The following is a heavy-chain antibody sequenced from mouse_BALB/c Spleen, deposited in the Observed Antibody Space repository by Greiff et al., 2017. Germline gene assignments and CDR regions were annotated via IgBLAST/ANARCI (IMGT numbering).Heavy chain of an antibody. Sequence: QVQLQQPGAELVRPGASVKLSCKASGYTFTSYWINWVKQRPGQGLEWIGNIYPSDSYTNYNQKFKDKATLTVDKSSSTAYMQLSSPTSEDSAVYSCTSGDGYDTWFAYWGQGTLVTVSA. CDR3: TSGDGYDTWFAY. CDR2: IYPSDSYT. V-gene: IGHV1-69*02. CDR1: GYTFTSYW. D-gene: IGHD2-2*01. J-gene: IGHJ3*01.